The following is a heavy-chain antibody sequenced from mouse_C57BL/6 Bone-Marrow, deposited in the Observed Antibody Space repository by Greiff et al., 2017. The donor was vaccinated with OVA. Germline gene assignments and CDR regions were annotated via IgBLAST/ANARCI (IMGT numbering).Heavy chain of an antibody. CDR3: TMNWDVFAY. Sequence: VQLKESGAELVRPGASVKLSCTASGFNIKDDYMHWVKQRPEQGLEWIGWIDPENGDTEYASKFQGKATITADTSSNTAYLQLSSLTSEDTAVYYCTMNWDVFAYWGQGTLVTVSA. J-gene: IGHJ3*01. CDR2: IDPENGDT. V-gene: IGHV14-4*01. D-gene: IGHD4-1*01. CDR1: GFNIKDDY.